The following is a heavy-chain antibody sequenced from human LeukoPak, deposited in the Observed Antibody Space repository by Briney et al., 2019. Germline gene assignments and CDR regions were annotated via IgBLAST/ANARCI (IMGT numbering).Heavy chain of an antibody. J-gene: IGHJ6*03. CDR2: ISGSGGST. D-gene: IGHD6-19*01. V-gene: IGHV3-23*01. Sequence: GGSLRLSCVASGFTFSYNGMHWVRQAPGKGLEWVSAISGSGGSTYYADSVKGRFTISRDNSKNTLYLQMNSLRAEDTAVYYCAKRRRAVAGTGYYYYMDVWGKGTTVTISS. CDR1: GFTFSYNG. CDR3: AKRRRAVAGTGYYYYMDV.